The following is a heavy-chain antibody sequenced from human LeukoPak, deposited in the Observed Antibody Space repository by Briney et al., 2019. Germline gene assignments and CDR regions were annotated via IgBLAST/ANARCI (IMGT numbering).Heavy chain of an antibody. CDR3: ARSSEYGDPFNY. CDR1: GASISRSDYF. Sequence: SETLSLTCTVSGASISRSDYFWGWIRQPPGKGLEWIGSIYYSGSTYYSPSLKGRVTISGDTSKNQFSLKLNSVTAADTAVYYCARSSEYGDPFNYWGQGTLVTVSS. D-gene: IGHD4-17*01. V-gene: IGHV4-39*01. J-gene: IGHJ4*02. CDR2: IYYSGST.